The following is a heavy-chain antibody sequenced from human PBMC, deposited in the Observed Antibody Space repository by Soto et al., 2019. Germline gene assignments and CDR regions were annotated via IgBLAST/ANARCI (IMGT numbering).Heavy chain of an antibody. J-gene: IGHJ5*02. V-gene: IGHV4-31*03. CDR2: IYYSGST. CDR3: ARFLTMGRGVIITFNWFDP. CDR1: GGSISSGGYY. D-gene: IGHD3-10*01. Sequence: QVQLQESGPGLVKPSQTLSLTCTVSGGSISSGGYYWSWIRQHPGKGLEWIGYIYYSGSTYYNPSLKSRVTIAVDTSKNQFALKLSSVTAADTAVYYCARFLTMGRGVIITFNWFDPWGQGTLVTVSS.